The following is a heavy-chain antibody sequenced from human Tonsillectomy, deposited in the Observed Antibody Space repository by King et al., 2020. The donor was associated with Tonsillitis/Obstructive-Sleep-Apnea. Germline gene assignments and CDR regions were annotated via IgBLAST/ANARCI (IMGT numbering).Heavy chain of an antibody. CDR2: TRSKAYGGTT. CDR3: TRGGGYCSSTSCYIDY. J-gene: IGHJ4*02. V-gene: IGHV3-49*04. D-gene: IGHD2-2*02. Sequence: VQLVESGGGLVQPGRSLRLSCTASGFTFGDYAMSWVRQAPGKGLEWVGFTRSKAYGGTTEYGASAKGRFTISRDDSKSIAYLQMNSLKTEDTALYYCTRGGGYCSSTSCYIDYWGQGTLVTVSS. CDR1: GFTFGDYA.